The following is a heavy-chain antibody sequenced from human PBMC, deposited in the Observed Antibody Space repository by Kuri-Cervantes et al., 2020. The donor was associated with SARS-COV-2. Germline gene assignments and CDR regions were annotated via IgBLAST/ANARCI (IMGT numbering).Heavy chain of an antibody. V-gene: IGHV4-39*07. J-gene: IGHJ3*02. CDR2: IYYSGST. CDR1: GGSISSSSYY. CDR3: ARDGDYGDYGNAFDI. D-gene: IGHD4-17*01. Sequence: GSLRLSCTVSGGSISSSSYYWGWIRQPPGKGLEWIGSIYYSGSTNYNPSLKSRVTISVDTSKNQFSLKLSSVTAADTAVYYCARDGDYGDYGNAFDIWGQGTMVTVSS.